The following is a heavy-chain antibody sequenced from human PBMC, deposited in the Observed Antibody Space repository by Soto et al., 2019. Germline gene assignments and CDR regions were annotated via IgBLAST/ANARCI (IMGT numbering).Heavy chain of an antibody. D-gene: IGHD1-26*01. Sequence: PGESLRLSCSASGFTFSIYAMSWVRQSPVKGVEWVSAISGGGGSTHYADSVKGRFTISRENSTNTLYMQMNSLRAEDTAVYYRAQANGWELRPPPPHEYWGQGTMVTVSS. CDR2: ISGGGGST. J-gene: IGHJ4*02. CDR1: GFTFSIYA. CDR3: AQANGWELRPPPPHEY. V-gene: IGHV3-23*01.